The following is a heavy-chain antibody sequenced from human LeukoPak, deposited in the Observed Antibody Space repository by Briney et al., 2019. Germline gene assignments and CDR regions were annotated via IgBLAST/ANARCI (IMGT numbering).Heavy chain of an antibody. V-gene: IGHV5-51*01. CDR1: EYSFPNYC. D-gene: IGHD6-13*01. J-gene: IGHJ4*02. CDR3: AIGRGGQQLGDY. Sequence: GESLKISCKHSEYSFPNYCIGWVRQMPGKGLEWMGIIYPDDSDTRYSPSFQGQVTISADKSVSTAYLQWSSLKASDTAMYYCAIGRGGQQLGDYWGQGTLVTVSS. CDR2: IYPDDSDT.